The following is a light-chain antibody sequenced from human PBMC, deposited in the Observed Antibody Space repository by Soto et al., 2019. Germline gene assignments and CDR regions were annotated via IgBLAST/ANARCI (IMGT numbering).Light chain of an antibody. CDR1: TGAVTSDHH. V-gene: IGLV7-46*01. J-gene: IGLJ1*01. Sequence: QAVVTQEPSLTVSPGGTVTLTCASSTGAVTSDHHPYWLQQKPGQAPKTLIRETNDRHSWTPARFSGSLLGVKAVLTLSGAQPEGEADYNCLLSYGGARVFGTGTKLTVL. CDR3: LLSYGGARV. CDR2: ETN.